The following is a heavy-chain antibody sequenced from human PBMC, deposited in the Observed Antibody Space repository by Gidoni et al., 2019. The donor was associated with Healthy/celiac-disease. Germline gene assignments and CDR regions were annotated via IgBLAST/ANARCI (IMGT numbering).Heavy chain of an antibody. J-gene: IGHJ4*02. Sequence: EVQLLESGGGLVQPGGSLRLSCAASGFTFSSYAMSWVRQAPGKGLEWVSAISGSGGSTYYADSVKGRFPISRDNSKNTLYLQMNSLRAEDTAVYYCAKVWFGEHGGDYWGQGTLVTVSS. D-gene: IGHD3-10*01. CDR3: AKVWFGEHGGDY. CDR1: GFTFSSYA. V-gene: IGHV3-23*01. CDR2: ISGSGGST.